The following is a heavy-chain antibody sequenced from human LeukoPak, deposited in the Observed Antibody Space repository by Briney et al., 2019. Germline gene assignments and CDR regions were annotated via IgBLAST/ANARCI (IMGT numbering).Heavy chain of an antibody. CDR1: GFTFSSYS. Sequence: PGGSLRPSCAASGFTFSSYSMNWVRQAPGKGLEWVSSISSSSSYIYYADSVKGRFTISRDNAKNSLYLQMNSLRAEDTAVYYCARLAAQDAFDIWGQGTMVTVSS. D-gene: IGHD6-25*01. CDR3: ARLAAQDAFDI. V-gene: IGHV3-21*01. J-gene: IGHJ3*02. CDR2: ISSSSSYI.